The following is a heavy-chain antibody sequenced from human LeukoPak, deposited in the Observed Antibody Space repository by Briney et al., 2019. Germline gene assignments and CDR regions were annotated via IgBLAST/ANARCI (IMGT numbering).Heavy chain of an antibody. J-gene: IGHJ4*02. CDR2: IYYSGST. CDR3: ARGGVTMVRGVIITRFDY. Sequence: PSETLSLTCTVSGGSISSYYWSWIRQPPGKGLEWIGYIYYSGSTNYNPSLKSRVTISVDTSKNQFSLNLSSVTAADTAVYYCARGGVTMVRGVIITRFDYWGQGTLVTVSS. D-gene: IGHD3-10*01. CDR1: GGSISSYY. V-gene: IGHV4-59*01.